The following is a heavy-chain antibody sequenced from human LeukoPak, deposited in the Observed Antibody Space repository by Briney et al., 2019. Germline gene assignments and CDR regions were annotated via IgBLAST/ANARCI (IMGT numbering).Heavy chain of an antibody. CDR1: GGSFSGYY. CDR2: INHSGST. D-gene: IGHD4-17*01. J-gene: IGHJ6*03. Sequence: PSETLSLTCAVYGGSFSGYYWSWIRQPPGKGLEWIGEINHSGSTNYNPSLKSRVTISVDTSKNQFSLKLSSVTAADTAVYYCASTLRAGGYYYYYMDVWGKGTTVTISS. V-gene: IGHV4-34*01. CDR3: ASTLRAGGYYYYYMDV.